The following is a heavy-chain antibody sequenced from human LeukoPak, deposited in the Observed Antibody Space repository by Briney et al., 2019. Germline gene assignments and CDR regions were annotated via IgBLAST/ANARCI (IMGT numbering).Heavy chain of an antibody. CDR1: GYTFTTYA. CDR2: ISVGDGNT. D-gene: IGHD2-2*01. CDR3: ARGYSGVVPAAHPDF. Sequence: ASVKVSCKASGYTFTTYAIHLVRQAPGQGLQWMGWISVGDGNTNYSQKFQGRVTLTRDTSASTAYMELTSLISEDTAVYYCARGYSGVVPAAHPDFWGQGTPVTVSS. J-gene: IGHJ4*02. V-gene: IGHV1-3*01.